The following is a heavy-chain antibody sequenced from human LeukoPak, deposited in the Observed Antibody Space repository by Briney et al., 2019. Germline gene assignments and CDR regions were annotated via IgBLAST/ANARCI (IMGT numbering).Heavy chain of an antibody. Sequence: PSETLSLTCTVSGGSISSYCWSWIRQPAGKGLEWIGRIYTSGSTNYNPSLKSRVTMSVDTSKNQFSLKLSSVTAADTAVYYCATTKKDSSVDYWGQGTLVTVSS. CDR2: IYTSGST. V-gene: IGHV4-4*07. D-gene: IGHD3-22*01. CDR3: ATTKKDSSVDY. J-gene: IGHJ4*02. CDR1: GGSISSYC.